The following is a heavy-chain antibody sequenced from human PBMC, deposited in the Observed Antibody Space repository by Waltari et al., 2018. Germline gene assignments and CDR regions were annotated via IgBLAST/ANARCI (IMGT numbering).Heavy chain of an antibody. J-gene: IGHJ6*02. CDR2: IRNSDDTT. CDR1: GFTFSDYA. D-gene: IGHD1-1*01. Sequence: EMHLLESGGSLAQPGESLRLSCAASGFTFSDYAMAWVRTAPGKGLEWVSIIRNSDDTTDYAESVKGRFTISRDNSKSTLFLQMNSLRADDTAIYYCAKELERKPYYYYGWDVWGQGTTVTVSS. CDR3: AKELERKPYYYYGWDV. V-gene: IGHV3-23*01.